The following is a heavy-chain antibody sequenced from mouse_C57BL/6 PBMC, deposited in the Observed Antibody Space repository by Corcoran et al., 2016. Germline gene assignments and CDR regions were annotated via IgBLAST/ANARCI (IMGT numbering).Heavy chain of an antibody. J-gene: IGHJ1*03. D-gene: IGHD1-1*01. CDR3: ARFTTVVAPDLDV. Sequence: QVQLQQSGAELARPGASVKLSCKASGYTFTSYGISWVKQRTGQGLEWIGEIYPRSGNTYYNEKFKGKATLTADKSSSTAYMELRSLTSEDSAVYFCARFTTVVAPDLDVWGTGTTVTVSS. V-gene: IGHV1-81*01. CDR2: IYPRSGNT. CDR1: GYTFTSYG.